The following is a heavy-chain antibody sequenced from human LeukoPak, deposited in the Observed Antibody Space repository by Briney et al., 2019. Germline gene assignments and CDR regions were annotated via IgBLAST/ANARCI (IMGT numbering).Heavy chain of an antibody. Sequence: GGSLRLSCEASGFTFSRYWMHWVRQAPGKGLVWVSRIKSDGKTNYADSVKGRFTISRDNAKNTVSLQMDSLRAEDTGVYYCARADCSSSTCYLRSSWFDPWGQGTLVTVSS. D-gene: IGHD2/OR15-2a*01. CDR3: ARADCSSSTCYLRSSWFDP. CDR2: IKSDGKT. CDR1: GFTFSRYW. V-gene: IGHV3-74*01. J-gene: IGHJ5*02.